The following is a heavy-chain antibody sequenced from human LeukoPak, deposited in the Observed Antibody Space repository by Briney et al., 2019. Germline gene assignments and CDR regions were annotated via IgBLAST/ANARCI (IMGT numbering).Heavy chain of an antibody. D-gene: IGHD3-9*01. CDR2: ISYDGSNK. J-gene: IGHJ4*02. Sequence: GRSLRLSCAASGFTFSSYAMHWVRQAPGKGLEWVAVISYDGSNKYYADSVKGRFTISRDNSKNTLYLQMNSLRAEDTAVYYCARSDILTGYLSTSAIDYWGQGTLVTVSS. V-gene: IGHV3-30*04. CDR3: ARSDILTGYLSTSAIDY. CDR1: GFTFSSYA.